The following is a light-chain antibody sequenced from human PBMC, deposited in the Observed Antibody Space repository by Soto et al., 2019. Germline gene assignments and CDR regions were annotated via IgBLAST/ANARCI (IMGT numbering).Light chain of an antibody. V-gene: IGKV1-5*01. CDR1: QSMSNW. J-gene: IGKJ2*01. CDR3: QQYRTYTST. Sequence: DIHMTQSPSTLSASVGDRVTITCRASQSMSNWLAWYQQKPGKAPKLLIYDASSLESGVPSRFSGSGSGTVFTLTISSLQPDDFATYYCQQYRTYTSTFGQGTKLEIK. CDR2: DAS.